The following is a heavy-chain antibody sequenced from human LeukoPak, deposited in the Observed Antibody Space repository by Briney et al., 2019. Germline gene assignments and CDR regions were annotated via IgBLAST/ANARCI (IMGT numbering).Heavy chain of an antibody. CDR2: IRCDGSNK. CDR1: GFTFSSYG. D-gene: IGHD2-2*01. Sequence: GGSLRLSCAASGFTFSSYGMHWVRQAPGKGLEWVAFIRCDGSNKYYADSVKGRFTISRDNSKNTLYLQMNSLRAEDTAVYYCAKNTDCSSTSCYYYYYYMDVWGKGTTVTVSS. J-gene: IGHJ6*03. CDR3: AKNTDCSSTSCYYYYYYMDV. V-gene: IGHV3-30*02.